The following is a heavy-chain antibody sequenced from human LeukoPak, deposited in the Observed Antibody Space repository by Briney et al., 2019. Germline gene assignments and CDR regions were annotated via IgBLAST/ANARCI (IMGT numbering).Heavy chain of an antibody. CDR3: TRAYYGDYDFDY. J-gene: IGHJ4*02. D-gene: IGHD4-17*01. CDR2: IRYDGSNK. Sequence: GGSLRLSCAASGFTFSSYGMHWVRQAPGKGLEWVAFIRYDGSNKYYADSVKGRFTISRDNSKNTLYLQMNSLKTEDTAVYYCTRAYYGDYDFDYWGRGTLVTVSS. V-gene: IGHV3-30*02. CDR1: GFTFSSYG.